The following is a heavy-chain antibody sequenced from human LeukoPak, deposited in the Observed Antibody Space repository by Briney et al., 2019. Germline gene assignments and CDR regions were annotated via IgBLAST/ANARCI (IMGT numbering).Heavy chain of an antibody. J-gene: IGHJ6*02. CDR2: ITGSGGNT. Sequence: GGPLRLSCAASGFIFSSYSMSWVRQAPGKGLEWVSVITGSGGNTYYADSVKGRFTISKDNSKNTVYLQMSSLRVDDTAVYYCAKAASSSWPSYYYGMDVWGQGTTVTVSS. CDR3: AKAASSSWPSYYYGMDV. V-gene: IGHV3-23*01. CDR1: GFIFSSYS. D-gene: IGHD6-13*01.